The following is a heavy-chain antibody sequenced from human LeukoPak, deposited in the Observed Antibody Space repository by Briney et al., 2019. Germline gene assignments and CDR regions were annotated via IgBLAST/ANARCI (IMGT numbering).Heavy chain of an antibody. V-gene: IGHV4-34*01. Sequence: SETLSLTCAVYGGSFSGYYWSWIRQPPGKGLEWIGEINHSGSTNYNPSLKSRVTISVDTSKNQFSLKLSSVTAADTAVYYCARVRLVGYSYGYIDYWGQGTLVTVSS. CDR3: ARVRLVGYSYGYIDY. D-gene: IGHD5-18*01. J-gene: IGHJ4*02. CDR2: INHSGST. CDR1: GGSFSGYY.